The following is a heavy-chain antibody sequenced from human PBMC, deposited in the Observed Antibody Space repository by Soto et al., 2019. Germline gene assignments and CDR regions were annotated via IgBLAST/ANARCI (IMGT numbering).Heavy chain of an antibody. J-gene: IGHJ4*02. CDR2: IYYVGTT. D-gene: IGHD6-25*01. CDR1: GGSISSNRYY. CDR3: ARRRVITAAGNFDC. Sequence: QLHLQESGPGLVKPSETLSLTCAVSGGSISSNRYYWGWIRQPPGKGLEWIGNIYYVGTTYYNPSLRSRVAISADTSKNEFSLRLTSVTAADTAVYYCARRRVITAAGNFDCWGQGTLVTVSS. V-gene: IGHV4-39*01.